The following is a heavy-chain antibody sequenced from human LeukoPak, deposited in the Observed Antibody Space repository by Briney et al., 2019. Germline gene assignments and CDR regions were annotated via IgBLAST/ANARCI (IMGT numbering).Heavy chain of an antibody. J-gene: IGHJ4*02. D-gene: IGHD2/OR15-2a*01. CDR1: GYTFTGYA. Sequence: ASVKVSCKASGYTFTGYAMNWVRQAPGQGLEWMGWINTNTGNPTYAQGFTGRFVFSLDTSVSTAYLRISSLKAEDTAVYYCAREGSEYPLDYWGQGTLVTVSS. CDR2: INTNTGNP. CDR3: AREGSEYPLDY. V-gene: IGHV7-4-1*02.